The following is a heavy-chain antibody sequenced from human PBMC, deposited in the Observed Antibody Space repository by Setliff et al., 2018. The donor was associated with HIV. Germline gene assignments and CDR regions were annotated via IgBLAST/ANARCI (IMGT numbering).Heavy chain of an antibody. CDR1: GYMFIAYG. CDR3: ARAVGGSNYFDYSGYQDF. V-gene: IGHV1-18*01. Sequence: ASVKVSCKTSGYMFIAYGMSWVRQAPGQGLEWMGWISAYIGDTKYAQRFQGRVTMTTDPSTPTAYMELRSLKSEDTAVYYCARAVGGSNYFDYSGYQDFWGQGTRVTVSS. J-gene: IGHJ4*02. CDR2: ISAYIGDT. D-gene: IGHD3-22*01.